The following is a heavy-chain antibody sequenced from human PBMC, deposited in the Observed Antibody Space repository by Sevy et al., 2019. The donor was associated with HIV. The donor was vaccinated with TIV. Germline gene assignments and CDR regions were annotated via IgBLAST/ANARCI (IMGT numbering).Heavy chain of an antibody. J-gene: IGHJ6*02. V-gene: IGHV6-1*01. CDR2: TYYRSKWYN. D-gene: IGHD6-19*01. Sequence: SQTLSLTCAISGDSVSSNSAAWNWIRQSPSRGLEWLGRTYYRSKWYNDYAVSVKSRITINPDTSKNQFSLQLNSVTPEDTAVYYCARVRRWAAVEGTGGAPGYYYGMDVWGQGTTVTVSS. CDR1: GDSVSSNSAA. CDR3: ARVRRWAAVEGTGGAPGYYYGMDV.